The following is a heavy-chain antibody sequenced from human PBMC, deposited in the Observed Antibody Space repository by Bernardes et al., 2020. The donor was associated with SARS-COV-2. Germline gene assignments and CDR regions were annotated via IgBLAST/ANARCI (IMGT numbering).Heavy chain of an antibody. CDR1: GFTFSSHG. CDR3: ARDRRTHSDSRGYYFPQYYYGLDV. CDR2: IWYDESRQ. J-gene: IGHJ6*02. D-gene: IGHD3-22*01. Sequence: GGSLRLSCAASGFTFSSHGMHWVRQSPGRGLEWVAVIWYDESRQYYADSVEGRFIISRDNSKNALYLQLTSLRAEDTGVYFCARDRRTHSDSRGYYFPQYYYGLDVWGHGTAVTVSS. V-gene: IGHV3-33*01.